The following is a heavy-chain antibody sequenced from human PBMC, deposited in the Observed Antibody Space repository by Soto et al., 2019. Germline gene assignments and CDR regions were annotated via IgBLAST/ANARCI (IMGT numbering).Heavy chain of an antibody. J-gene: IGHJ4*02. V-gene: IGHV1-69*06. Sequence: QVQLVQSGAEVKKPGSSVKVSCKASGGTFSSYAISWVRQAPGQGLEWMGGIIPIFGTANYAQKFQGRVTMTADTSTSAAYMELSSLRSEDTAVYYCAGERYNGAGGEPSVLDYWGQGTLVTVSS. D-gene: IGHD2-21*01. CDR3: AGERYNGAGGEPSVLDY. CDR1: GGTFSSYA. CDR2: IIPIFGTA.